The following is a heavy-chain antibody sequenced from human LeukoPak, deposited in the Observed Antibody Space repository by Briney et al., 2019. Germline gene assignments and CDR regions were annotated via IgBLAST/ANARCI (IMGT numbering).Heavy chain of an antibody. CDR3: ARVSPKGYYDSSGYYNWFDP. Sequence: SETLSLTCTVSGGSISSYYWSRIRQPPGKGLEWIGYIYYSGSTNYNPSLKSRVTISVDTSKNQFSLKLSSVTAADTAVYYCARVSPKGYYDSSGYYNWFDPWGQGTLVTVSS. J-gene: IGHJ5*02. CDR2: IYYSGST. V-gene: IGHV4-59*01. D-gene: IGHD3-22*01. CDR1: GGSISSYY.